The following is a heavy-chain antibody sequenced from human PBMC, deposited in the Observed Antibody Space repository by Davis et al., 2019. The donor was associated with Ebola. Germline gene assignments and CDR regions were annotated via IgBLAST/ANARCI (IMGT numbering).Heavy chain of an antibody. J-gene: IGHJ5*02. Sequence: ASVKVSCKASGYTFTTYGISWVRQAPGQGLEWMGWISGYDGVTKYSEKYKGRITLTTETSTSTAYMEVRSLTSDDTALYYCARDGLVPDAIRGGFDPWGQGMLVTVSS. CDR2: ISGYDGVT. CDR1: GYTFTTYG. V-gene: IGHV1-18*01. D-gene: IGHD2-2*02. CDR3: ARDGLVPDAIRGGFDP.